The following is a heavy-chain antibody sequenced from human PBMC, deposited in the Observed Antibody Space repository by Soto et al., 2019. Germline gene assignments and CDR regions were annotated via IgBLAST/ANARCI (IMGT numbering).Heavy chain of an antibody. CDR3: ARRRKGYCSSTSCYPRYYFDY. Sequence: AGGSRRPSCASSGFTFDGYWMSWVRQAPGKGVEGVSGINWNGGSTGYADSVKGRFTISRDNAKNSLYLQMNSLRAEDTALYHCARRRKGYCSSTSCYPRYYFDYWGQGTLVTVSS. CDR1: GFTFDGYW. CDR2: INWNGGST. J-gene: IGHJ4*02. D-gene: IGHD2-2*01. V-gene: IGHV3-20*01.